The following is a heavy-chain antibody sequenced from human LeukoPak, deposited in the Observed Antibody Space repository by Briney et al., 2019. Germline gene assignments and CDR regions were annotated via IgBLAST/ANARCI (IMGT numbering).Heavy chain of an antibody. Sequence: QAGGSLRLSCAASGFTFSDAWMNWVRQAPGKGLEWVGRIKSKRDFETIDYAAPVKGRFTISRDDSRNTLYLQMNSLKIEDTALYYCMIDVPGGSYPFDYWGQGTLVTVSS. CDR1: GFTFSDAW. CDR2: IKSKRDFETI. CDR3: MIDVPGGSYPFDY. D-gene: IGHD1-26*01. V-gene: IGHV3-15*01. J-gene: IGHJ4*02.